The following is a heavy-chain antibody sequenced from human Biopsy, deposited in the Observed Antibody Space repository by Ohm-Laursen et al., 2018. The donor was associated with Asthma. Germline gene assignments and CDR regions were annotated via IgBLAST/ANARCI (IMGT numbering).Heavy chain of an antibody. CDR2: ISVYNGNT. J-gene: IGHJ6*01. Sequence: ASVTVSCNTSGYTFNSAGITWVRQAPGQGLEWMGWISVYNGNTKVAQKLQDRVTMITDTSTSTAYMELRSLRSDDTAVYFCARAVDYSHYYGIDVWGQGTTVTVSP. D-gene: IGHD3-10*01. V-gene: IGHV1-18*01. CDR3: ARAVDYSHYYGIDV. CDR1: GYTFNSAG.